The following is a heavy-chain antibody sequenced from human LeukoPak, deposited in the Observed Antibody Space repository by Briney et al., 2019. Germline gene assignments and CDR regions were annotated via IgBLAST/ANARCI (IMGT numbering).Heavy chain of an antibody. J-gene: IGHJ4*02. V-gene: IGHV1-2*02. CDR3: AREVGSTAGELLFDY. CDR2: INPNSGGT. Sequence: GASVKVSCKASGYTFTGYYMHWVRQGPGRGLEWMGWINPNSGGTNYAQKFQGRVTMTRDTSISTAYMELSRLRSDDTAVYYCAREVGSTAGELLFDYWGQGTLVTVSS. CDR1: GYTFTGYY. D-gene: IGHD3-10*01.